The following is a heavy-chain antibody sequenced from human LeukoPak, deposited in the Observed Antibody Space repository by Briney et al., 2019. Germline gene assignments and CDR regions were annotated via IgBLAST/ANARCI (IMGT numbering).Heavy chain of an antibody. V-gene: IGHV3-33*01. CDR3: ARDSYYGSGSYYTYYFDY. CDR2: IWYDGSNK. CDR1: GFTFSSYG. Sequence: PGGSLRLSCAASGFTFSSYGMHWVRQAPGKGLEWVAVIWYDGSNKYYADSVKGRFTISRDNSKNTLYLQMNSLRAEDTAVYYCARDSYYGSGSYYTYYFDYWGQGTLVTVSS. D-gene: IGHD3-10*01. J-gene: IGHJ4*02.